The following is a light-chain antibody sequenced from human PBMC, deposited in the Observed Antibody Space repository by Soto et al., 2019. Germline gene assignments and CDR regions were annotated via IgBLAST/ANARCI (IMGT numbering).Light chain of an antibody. V-gene: IGKV3-15*01. J-gene: IGKJ5*01. CDR1: QKIRSN. Sequence: DIVMTQPPAAPSVSPGERATRSCRAGQKIRSNLAWYQQKPGQAPRLLIFGASTRATGVPARFSGSGSGTDFTLTINSLQSEDFAVYYCQQYNDWPPITFGQGTRLEIK. CDR2: GAS. CDR3: QQYNDWPPIT.